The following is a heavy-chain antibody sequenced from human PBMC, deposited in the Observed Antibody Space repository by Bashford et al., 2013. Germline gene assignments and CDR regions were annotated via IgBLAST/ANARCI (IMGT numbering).Heavy chain of an antibody. CDR2: IFSSGST. CDR3: GRVSVSGKFDY. D-gene: IGHD1-26*01. V-gene: IGHV4-4*07. Sequence: SETLSLTCTVSGGSINNFYWSWIRQPAENGLEWIGRIFSSGSTNYSPSLKSRVTMSVDTSNNQFSLKLTSVTAADTGVYFCGRVSVSGKFDYWGRGILVT. CDR1: GGSINNFY. J-gene: IGHJ4*03.